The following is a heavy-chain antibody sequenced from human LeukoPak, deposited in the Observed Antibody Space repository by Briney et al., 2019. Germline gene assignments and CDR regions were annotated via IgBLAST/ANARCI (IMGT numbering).Heavy chain of an antibody. CDR3: ADPPSEF. V-gene: IGHV3-7*01. CDR2: INQDGSEK. Sequence: GRSLRLSCATSGFNFNTKWMTWVRQAPGTGLEWVANINQDGSEKYHGDSVKGRFIISRDNAKRSLFLEMSSLRAEDTAVYYCADPPSEFWGQGTLVAVSS. D-gene: IGHD6-19*01. J-gene: IGHJ4*02. CDR1: GFNFNTKW.